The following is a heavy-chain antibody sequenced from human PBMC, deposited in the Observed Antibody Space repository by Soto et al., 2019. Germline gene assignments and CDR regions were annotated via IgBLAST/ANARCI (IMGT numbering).Heavy chain of an antibody. CDR2: INPNSGGT. CDR1: GYTFTGYY. Sequence: QVQLVQSGAEVKKPGASVKVSCKASGYTFTGYYMHWVRQAPGQGLEWMGWINPNSGGTNYAQKFQGWVTMTRDTSISTAYMELSRLRSDDTAVYYCARSGYCSGGSCPLFDYWGQGTLVTVSS. D-gene: IGHD2-15*01. J-gene: IGHJ4*02. V-gene: IGHV1-2*04. CDR3: ARSGYCSGGSCPLFDY.